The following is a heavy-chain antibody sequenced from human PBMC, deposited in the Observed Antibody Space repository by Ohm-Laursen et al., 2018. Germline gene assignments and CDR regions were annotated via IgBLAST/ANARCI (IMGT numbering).Heavy chain of an antibody. CDR3: VRVDVIQHQGPRHGDFAY. CDR2: IRNKAYGYTT. Sequence: SLRLSCSASGFTFSDPYMDWVRQAPGKGLEWVGRIRNKAYGYTTEYAASVKGRFSISRDDSKNSVYLQMNSLKTEDTAVYYCVRVDVIQHQGPRHGDFAYWGQGTLVTVSS. V-gene: IGHV3-72*01. D-gene: IGHD2-21*01. J-gene: IGHJ4*02. CDR1: GFTFSDPY.